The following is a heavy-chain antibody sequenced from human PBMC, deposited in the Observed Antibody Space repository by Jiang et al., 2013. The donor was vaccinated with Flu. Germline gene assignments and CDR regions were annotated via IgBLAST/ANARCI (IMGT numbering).Heavy chain of an antibody. CDR1: GGTFSSYA. D-gene: IGHD2-2*01. J-gene: IGHJ4*02. Sequence: SGAEVKKPGSSVKVSCKASGGTFSSYAISWVRQAPGQGLEWMGRIIPILGIANYAQKFQGRVTITADKSTSTAYMELSSLRSEDTAVYYCARELPPYCSSTSCYPRTRPPYYFDYVGQGTLVTVSS. V-gene: IGHV1-69*04. CDR3: ARELPPYCSSTSCYPRTRPPYYFDY. CDR2: IIPILGIA.